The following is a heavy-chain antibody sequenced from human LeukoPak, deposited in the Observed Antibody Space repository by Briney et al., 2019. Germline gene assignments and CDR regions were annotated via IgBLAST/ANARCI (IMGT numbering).Heavy chain of an antibody. Sequence: ASGKVSCTGSGYTFTCYYMHWVRQAPGQGREWMGGINPNSGGTNYAQNFQRRLTMPPDPSIRTAYIELSRLTSDDTAVYYCARGGLARDGYNLWFGYWGQGTLVTLSS. CDR1: GYTFTCYY. J-gene: IGHJ5*01. CDR3: ARGGLARDGYNLWFGY. D-gene: IGHD5-24*01. CDR2: INPNSGGT. V-gene: IGHV1-2*02.